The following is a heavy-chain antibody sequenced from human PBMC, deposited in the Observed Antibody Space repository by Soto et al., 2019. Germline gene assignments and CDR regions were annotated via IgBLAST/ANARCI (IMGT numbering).Heavy chain of an antibody. Sequence: SETRSRTWTVSGGSISSSSYYWVWIRQPPGKVLEWIGSIYYSGSTYYNPSLKSRVTISVDTSKNQFSLKLSSVTAADTAVYYCARHLSSSFNYFDYWGQGTLVTVSS. V-gene: IGHV4-39*01. CDR2: IYYSGST. CDR3: ARHLSSSFNYFDY. CDR1: GGSISSSSYY. D-gene: IGHD6-13*01. J-gene: IGHJ4*02.